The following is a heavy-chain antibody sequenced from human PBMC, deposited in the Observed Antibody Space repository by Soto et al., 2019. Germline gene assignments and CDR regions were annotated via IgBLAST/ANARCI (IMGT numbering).Heavy chain of an antibody. D-gene: IGHD6-6*01. CDR1: GGSISSSSYY. V-gene: IGHV4-39*01. J-gene: IGHJ5*02. CDR3: ARCASGPRYSSSSAPNWFDP. CDR2: IYYSGST. Sequence: SETLSLTCTVSGGSISSSSYYWGWIRQPPGKGLEWIGSIYYSGSTYYNPSLKSRVTISVDTSKNQFSLKLSSVTAADTAVYYCARCASGPRYSSSSAPNWFDPWGQGTLVTVSS.